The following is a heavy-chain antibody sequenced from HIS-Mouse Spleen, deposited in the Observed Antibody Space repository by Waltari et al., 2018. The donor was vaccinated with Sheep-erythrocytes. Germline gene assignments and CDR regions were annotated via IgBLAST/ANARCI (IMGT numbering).Heavy chain of an antibody. Sequence: QVQLQESGPGLVKPSQTLSLTCPVSGRSISSAGYYWSWVRQHPGKGLEWIGYIYYSGSTYYNPSLKSRVTISVDTSKNQFSLKLSSVTAADTAVYYCARETGIAASKRAFDIWGQGTMVTVSS. V-gene: IGHV4-31*03. CDR1: GRSISSAGYY. J-gene: IGHJ3*02. CDR2: IYYSGST. CDR3: ARETGIAASKRAFDI. D-gene: IGHD6-13*01.